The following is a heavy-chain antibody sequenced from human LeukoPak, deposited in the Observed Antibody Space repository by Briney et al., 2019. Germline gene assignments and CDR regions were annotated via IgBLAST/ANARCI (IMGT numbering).Heavy chain of an antibody. CDR2: ISAYNGNT. Sequence: ASVKVSCKASGYTFTSYGISWVRQAPGQGLEWMGWISAYNGNTNYAQKLQGRVTITTDTSTSTAYMELRSLRSDDTAVYYCARGYSSTMRTTGNDYWGQGTLVTVSS. D-gene: IGHD1-1*01. V-gene: IGHV1-18*01. CDR3: ARGYSSTMRTTGNDY. J-gene: IGHJ4*02. CDR1: GYTFTSYG.